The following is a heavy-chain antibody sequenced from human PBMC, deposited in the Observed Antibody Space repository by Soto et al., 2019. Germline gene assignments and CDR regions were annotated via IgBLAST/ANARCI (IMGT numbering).Heavy chain of an antibody. J-gene: IGHJ4*02. Sequence: QVQLKVSGPGLVKPSETLSLTCTVSGDSISAYSWSWVRQPPGKGLEWIGNIHYNGNTKYNPSLKRRVTMSLDTSKNPFSLRRISVTASDTAKYFCAREGNLGRWLQPLDFWGQGTLVTVSS. CDR2: IHYNGNT. D-gene: IGHD5-12*01. V-gene: IGHV4-59*01. CDR1: GDSISAYS. CDR3: AREGNLGRWLQPLDF.